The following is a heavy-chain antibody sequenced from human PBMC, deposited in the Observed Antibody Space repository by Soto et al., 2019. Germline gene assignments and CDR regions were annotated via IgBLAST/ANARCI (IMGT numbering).Heavy chain of an antibody. CDR1: GGTFSSYT. J-gene: IGHJ6*02. CDR2: IIPILGIA. CDR3: ARDGLVGATTYYYYGMDV. V-gene: IGHV1-69*08. Sequence: QVQLVQSGAEVKKPGSSVKVSCKASGGTFSSYTISWVRQAPGQGLEWMGRIIPILGIANYAQKFQGRVTITADKSTSTAYMELSSLRSEDTDVYYCARDGLVGATTYYYYGMDVWGQGTTVTVSS. D-gene: IGHD1-26*01.